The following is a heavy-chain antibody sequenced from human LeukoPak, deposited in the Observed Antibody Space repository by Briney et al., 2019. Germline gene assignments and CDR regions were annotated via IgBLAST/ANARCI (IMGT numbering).Heavy chain of an antibody. CDR2: IKQDGSEK. CDR1: GGSISSSSYY. Sequence: ETLSLTCTVSGGSISSSSYYWGWIRQPPGKGLEWVANIKQDGSEKYYVDSVKGRFTISRDNAKNSLYLQMNSLRAEDTAVYYCARPLMYYYGSETYFWFDPWGQGTLVTVSS. D-gene: IGHD3-10*01. J-gene: IGHJ5*02. V-gene: IGHV3-7*01. CDR3: ARPLMYYYGSETYFWFDP.